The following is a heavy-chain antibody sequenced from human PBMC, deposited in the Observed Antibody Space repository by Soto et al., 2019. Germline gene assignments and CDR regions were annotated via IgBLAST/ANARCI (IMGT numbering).Heavy chain of an antibody. CDR1: GFTFNTYW. CDR3: ARFTRGSSGDY. D-gene: IGHD6-25*01. V-gene: IGHV3-7*01. CDR2: IKEDGSDK. J-gene: IGHJ4*02. Sequence: EVQLVESGGDLVQPGGSLRLSCVASGFTFNTYWMSWVRQAPGKGLEWVANIKEDGSDKYYVDSVKGRFTISRDNAKNLLYLHMNSLGTGDTAMYYCARFTRGSSGDYWGQGTLVTVSS.